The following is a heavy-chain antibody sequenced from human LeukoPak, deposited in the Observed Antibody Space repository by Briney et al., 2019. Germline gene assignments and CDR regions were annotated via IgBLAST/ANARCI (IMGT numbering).Heavy chain of an antibody. V-gene: IGHV1-24*01. Sequence: ASVTVSCTVSGYTLTELSMHWVRQAPGKGLEWMGGFDPEDGETIYAQKFQGRVTMTEDTSTDTAYMELSSLRSEDTAVYYCATAKSGYDSNWFDPWGQGTLVTVSS. CDR3: ATAKSGYDSNWFDP. CDR1: GYTLTELS. J-gene: IGHJ5*02. D-gene: IGHD5-12*01. CDR2: FDPEDGET.